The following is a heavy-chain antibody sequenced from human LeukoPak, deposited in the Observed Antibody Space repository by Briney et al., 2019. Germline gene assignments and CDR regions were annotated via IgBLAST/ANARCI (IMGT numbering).Heavy chain of an antibody. D-gene: IGHD1-26*01. CDR1: GGPINNYY. V-gene: IGHV4-59*01. J-gene: IGHJ4*02. CDR3: AREWRGAFFDY. CDR2: VYYSGST. Sequence: SETLSLTCNVSGGPINNYYWGWLRQSPGKGLEWIASVYYSGSTDYNPPLKSRVTISLDKSKNHFSLSLTSVTAAHTAVYYCAREWRGAFFDYWGQGTPVTVSS.